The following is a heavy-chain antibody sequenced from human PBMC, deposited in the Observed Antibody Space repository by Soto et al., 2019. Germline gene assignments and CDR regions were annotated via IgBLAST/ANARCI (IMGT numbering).Heavy chain of an antibody. CDR1: GGSISSYY. Sequence: SETLSLTCTVSGGSISSYYWSWIRQPPGKGLEFIGNILYSGSTKYNPSLKSRVTISADTSKNQFSLKLSSVTAADTAVYYCARGFNYYGPWGQGTLVTVSS. D-gene: IGHD3-10*01. CDR2: ILYSGST. J-gene: IGHJ4*02. CDR3: ARGFNYYGP. V-gene: IGHV4-59*01.